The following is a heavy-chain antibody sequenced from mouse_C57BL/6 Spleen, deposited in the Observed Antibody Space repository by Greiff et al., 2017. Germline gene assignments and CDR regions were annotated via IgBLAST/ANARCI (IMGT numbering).Heavy chain of an antibody. CDR2: ISSGSSTI. D-gene: IGHD1-1*01. CDR3: ARYYYYGSYYFDY. Sequence: EVKVVESGGGLVKPGGSLKLSCAASGFTFSDYGMHWVRQAPEKGLEWVAYISSGSSTIYYADTVKGRFTISRDNAKNTLFLQMTSLRSEDTAMYYCARYYYYGSYYFDYWGQGTTLTVSS. J-gene: IGHJ2*01. V-gene: IGHV5-17*01. CDR1: GFTFSDYG.